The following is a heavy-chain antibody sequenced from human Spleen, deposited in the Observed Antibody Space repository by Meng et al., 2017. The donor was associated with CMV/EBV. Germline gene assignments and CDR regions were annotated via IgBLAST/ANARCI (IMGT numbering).Heavy chain of an antibody. CDR3: ARPSTVGDPAEFVDY. J-gene: IGHJ4*02. CDR2: IYPGDSDT. D-gene: IGHD1-26*01. CDR1: AYSFPSYW. V-gene: IGHV5-51*01. Sequence: SAYSFPSYWLAWVRQMPGKGLEWMGIIYPGDSDTRYSPSFQGQVTISADKSISTAYLQWSSLKASDTAMYYCARPSTVGDPAEFVDYWGQGTLVTVSS.